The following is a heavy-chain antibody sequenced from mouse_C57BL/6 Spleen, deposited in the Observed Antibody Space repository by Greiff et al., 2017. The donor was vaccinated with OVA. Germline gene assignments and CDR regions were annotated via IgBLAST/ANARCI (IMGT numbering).Heavy chain of an antibody. Sequence: VQLVESGPGLVAPSQSLSITCTVSGFSLTSYAISWVRQPPGKGLEWLGVIWTGGGTNYNSALKSRLSISKDNSKSQVFLKMNSLQTDDTARYYCARNEDDGYFYAMDYWGQGTSVTVSS. V-gene: IGHV2-9-1*01. D-gene: IGHD2-3*01. J-gene: IGHJ4*01. CDR1: GFSLTSYA. CDR2: IWTGGGT. CDR3: ARNEDDGYFYAMDY.